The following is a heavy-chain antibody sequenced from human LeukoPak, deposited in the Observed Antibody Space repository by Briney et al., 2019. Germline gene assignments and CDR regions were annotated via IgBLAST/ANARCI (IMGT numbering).Heavy chain of an antibody. Sequence: ASVKVSCKVSGYTLTELSMHWVRQAPGEGLEWMGGFDPEDGETIYAQEFQGRVTMTEDTSTDTAYMELSSLRSEDTAVYYCATVEATQRGLWYFDYWGQGTLVTVSS. D-gene: IGHD1-26*01. CDR2: FDPEDGET. V-gene: IGHV1-24*01. CDR1: GYTLTELS. CDR3: ATVEATQRGLWYFDY. J-gene: IGHJ4*02.